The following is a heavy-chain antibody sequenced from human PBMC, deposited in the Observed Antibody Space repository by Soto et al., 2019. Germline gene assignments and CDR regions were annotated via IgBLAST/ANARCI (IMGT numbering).Heavy chain of an antibody. CDR3: ARGSRRTFDY. CDR2: ISSGGSFI. CDR1: GFTFSGFT. J-gene: IGHJ4*02. Sequence: EVPLVESGGGLVKAGGSLRLSCAASGFTFSGFTMDWVRQAPGKGLQWVSSISSGGSFISYADSVRGRFTISRDNAKNSLYLQVDSLRAEDTAVFFCARGSRRTFDYWGQGTLVTVSS. D-gene: IGHD1-26*01. V-gene: IGHV3-21*01.